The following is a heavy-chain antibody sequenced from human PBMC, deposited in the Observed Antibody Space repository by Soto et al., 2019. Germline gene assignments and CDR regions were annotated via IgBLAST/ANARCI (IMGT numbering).Heavy chain of an antibody. CDR2: IISGGSRV. V-gene: IGHV3-74*01. J-gene: IGHJ6*02. CDR1: GFTFSHDW. Sequence: EEQLVESGGGLAQPGGSLRLSCAASGFTFSHDWMNWVRQGPGKGLEWIARIISGGSRVTYADSVEGRFTITRDNAKNMLYLEMRSLTVEDTAVYYCARERTSKGGLDVWGQGTTVTVSS. CDR3: ARERTSKGGLDV.